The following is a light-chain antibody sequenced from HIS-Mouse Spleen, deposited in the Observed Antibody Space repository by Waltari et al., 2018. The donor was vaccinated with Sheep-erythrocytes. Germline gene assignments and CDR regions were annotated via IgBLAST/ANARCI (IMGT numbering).Light chain of an antibody. V-gene: IGLV2-14*01. Sequence: QSALTQPASVSASPGQSITVSCTGTSMDACGYNYVSWYQQHPGKAPKLRIYEVSNRPSGVSNRFSGSKSGNTASLTISGLQAEDEADYYCSSYTSSSTPVVFGGGTKLTVL. CDR1: SMDACGYNY. J-gene: IGLJ2*01. CDR2: EVS. CDR3: SSYTSSSTPVV.